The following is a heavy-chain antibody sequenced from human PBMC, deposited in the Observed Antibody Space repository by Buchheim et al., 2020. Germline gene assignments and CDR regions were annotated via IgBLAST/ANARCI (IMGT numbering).Heavy chain of an antibody. Sequence: EVQLLESGGGLVQPGGSLRLSCAASGFTFSSYAMSWVRQAPGKGLEWVSAISGSGGSTYYADSVKGRFTISRDNAKNSLYLQMNSLRAEDTAVYYCAREGGYCSGGSCYGFDYWGQGTL. CDR3: AREGGYCSGGSCYGFDY. D-gene: IGHD2-15*01. J-gene: IGHJ4*02. V-gene: IGHV3-23*01. CDR2: ISGSGGST. CDR1: GFTFSSYA.